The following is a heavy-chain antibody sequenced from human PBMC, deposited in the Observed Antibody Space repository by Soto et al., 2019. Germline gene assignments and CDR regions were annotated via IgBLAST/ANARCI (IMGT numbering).Heavy chain of an antibody. D-gene: IGHD4-17*01. CDR1: GFTFSSYG. CDR2: IWYDGSNK. CDR3: ARDTRTINQYYGGLDY. J-gene: IGHJ4*02. Sequence: QVQLVESGGGVVQPGRSLRLSCAASGFTFSSYGMHWVRQAPGKGLEWVAVIWYDGSNKYYADSVKGRFTISRDNSKNTLYLQMNSLRAEDTAVYYCARDTRTINQYYGGLDYWGQGTLVTVSS. V-gene: IGHV3-33*01.